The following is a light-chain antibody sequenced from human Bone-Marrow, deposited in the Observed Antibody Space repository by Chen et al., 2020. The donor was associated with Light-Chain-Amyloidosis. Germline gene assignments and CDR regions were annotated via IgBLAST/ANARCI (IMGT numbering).Light chain of an antibody. V-gene: IGLV1-47*01. CDR3: AAWDDSLSGPWV. CDR1: SSNIGSNY. CDR2: RNN. Sequence: QSVLTQPPSASGTPGQRVTISCSGSSSNIGSNYVYWYQQLPGTAPKLLIYRNNQRPSGVPDRFSGSKSGTSASLAISGLRSVDEADYYCAAWDDSLSGPWVFGGGTKLTVL. J-gene: IGLJ3*02.